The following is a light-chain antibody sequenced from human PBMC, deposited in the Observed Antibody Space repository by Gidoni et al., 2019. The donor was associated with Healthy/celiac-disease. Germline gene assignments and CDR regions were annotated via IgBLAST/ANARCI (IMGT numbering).Light chain of an antibody. V-gene: IGKV4-1*01. J-gene: IGKJ4*01. Sequence: MVMTQSPDSRDVSLGEMATINCKSSQSALYSSNNKNYLAWYQQKPGQPPKLLIYWSSTRESGVPDLFIGSASGTYFTLTISSLQAEDVAVYYWQQYYSTPLTFGGGTKVEIK. CDR3: QQYYSTPLT. CDR1: QSALYSSNNKNY. CDR2: WSS.